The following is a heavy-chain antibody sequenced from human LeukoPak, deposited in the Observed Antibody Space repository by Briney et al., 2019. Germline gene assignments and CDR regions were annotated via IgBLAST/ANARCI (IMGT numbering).Heavy chain of an antibody. D-gene: IGHD3-3*01. J-gene: IGHJ4*02. CDR3: ARVLGGLYYDFWSFDY. V-gene: IGHV3-21*01. Sequence: GGSLRLSCAASGFTFGAYTINWVRQAPGKGLEWVSCIFSRSESILYADSVKGRFTISRDNAKNSLYLQMNSLRAEDTAVYYCARVLGGLYYDFWSFDYWGQGTLVTVSS. CDR2: IFSRSESI. CDR1: GFTFGAYT.